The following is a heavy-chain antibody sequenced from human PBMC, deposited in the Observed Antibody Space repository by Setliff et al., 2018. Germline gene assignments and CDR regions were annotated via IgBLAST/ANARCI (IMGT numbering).Heavy chain of an antibody. D-gene: IGHD2-2*01. CDR3: AQKHQRASWAFDP. CDR2: IYPDDSDT. V-gene: IGHV5-51*01. J-gene: IGHJ5*02. CDR1: GYNFLDYW. Sequence: TGESLKISCKASGYNFLDYWIGWVRQMPGKGLEWMGIIYPDDSDTRYSPSVQGPFTISADKSISTAYLQWSSLKASDTAIYYCAQKHQRASWAFDPWGRGTLVTVSS.